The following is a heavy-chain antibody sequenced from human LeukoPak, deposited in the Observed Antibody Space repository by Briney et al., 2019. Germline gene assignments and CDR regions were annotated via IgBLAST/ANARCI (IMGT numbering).Heavy chain of an antibody. CDR3: ARDEFDY. J-gene: IGHJ4*02. V-gene: IGHV3-48*01. Sequence: GGSLRLSCAASGFTFSSYAMSWVRQAPGKGLEWVSYISGGGTTIYYADSVKGRFTISRDNAKNSLYLQMNSLRADDTAVYYCARDEFDYWGQGSLVTVSS. CDR1: GFTFSSYA. CDR2: ISGGGTTI.